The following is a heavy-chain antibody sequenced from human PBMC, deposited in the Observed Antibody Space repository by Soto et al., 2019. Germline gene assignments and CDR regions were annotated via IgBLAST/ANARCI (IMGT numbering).Heavy chain of an antibody. Sequence: GGSLRLSCAASGFTFSSYAMHWVRQAPGKGLEYVSAISSNGGSTYYANSVKGRFTISRDNSKNTLYLQMGSLRAEDMAVYYCARDVDAFDIWGQGTMVTVSS. V-gene: IGHV3-64*01. J-gene: IGHJ3*02. CDR2: ISSNGGST. CDR3: ARDVDAFDI. CDR1: GFTFSSYA.